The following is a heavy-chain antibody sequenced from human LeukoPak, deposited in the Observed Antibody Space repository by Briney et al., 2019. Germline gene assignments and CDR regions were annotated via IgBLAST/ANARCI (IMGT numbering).Heavy chain of an antibody. CDR1: GGSFSGYY. Sequence: SETLSLTCAVYGGSFSGYYWSWIRQPPGKGLEWIGEINHSGSTNYNPSLNSRVTISVDTSKNQFSLRLISVTAADTAVYYCARVYSSSGWYGSFQHWGQGTLVSVSS. V-gene: IGHV4-34*01. CDR2: INHSGST. J-gene: IGHJ1*01. CDR3: ARVYSSSGWYGSFQH. D-gene: IGHD6-19*01.